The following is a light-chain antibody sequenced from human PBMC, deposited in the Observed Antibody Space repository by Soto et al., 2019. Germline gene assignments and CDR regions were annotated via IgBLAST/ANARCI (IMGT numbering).Light chain of an antibody. Sequence: ALNHTAALSVSHGXSITISFTGNSSDVGFYNCDSWYQQHPGKAHKIMISEVTIRPSGVSDRFSGYKSGNTASLTVSGLHAEDEADYYCSSYTGGNTSYVYPSTVGGGTK. CDR3: SSYTGGNTSYVYPST. J-gene: IGLJ2*01. CDR1: SSDVGFYNC. CDR2: EVT. V-gene: IGLV2-14*01.